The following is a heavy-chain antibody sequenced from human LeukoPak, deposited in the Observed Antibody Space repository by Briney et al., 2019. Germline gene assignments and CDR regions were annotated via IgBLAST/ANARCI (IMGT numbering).Heavy chain of an antibody. CDR1: GFTFSSYA. CDR3: AKDGFARAYSSGWQQAYYFDY. J-gene: IGHJ4*02. D-gene: IGHD6-19*01. V-gene: IGHV3-23*01. CDR2: ISGSGFST. Sequence: GGSLRLSCAASGFTFSSYAMSWVRQAPGKGLEWVSAISGSGFSTYYADSVKGRFTISRDNSKNTLYLQVNSLRAEDTAVYYCAKDGFARAYSSGWQQAYYFDYWGQGTLVTVS.